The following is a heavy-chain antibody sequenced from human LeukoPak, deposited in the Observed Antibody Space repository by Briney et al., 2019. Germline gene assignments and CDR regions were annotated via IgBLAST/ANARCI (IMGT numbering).Heavy chain of an antibody. D-gene: IGHD1-7*01. CDR1: GVSLRGYY. CDR3: ARGRNYVSDYYFDV. Sequence: PSETLSLTCAVYGVSLRGYYWSWIRQSPEKGLEWIGEISHEGDSIYNPSLKSRVTLSVDMSKSQFSLKLRSVTAADTAVYYCARGRNYVSDYYFDVWGKGTTVIVSS. V-gene: IGHV4-34*01. J-gene: IGHJ6*03. CDR2: ISHEGDS.